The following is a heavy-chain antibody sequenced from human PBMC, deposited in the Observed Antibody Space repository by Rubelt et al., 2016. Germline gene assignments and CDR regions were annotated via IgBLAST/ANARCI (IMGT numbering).Heavy chain of an antibody. CDR2: ISDSGDST. CDR1: GFPFSNYA. D-gene: IGHD2-21*02. CDR3: AKSTAFDY. V-gene: IGHV3-23*01. Sequence: GGGLVQPGGSLRLSCTASGFPFSNYAMTWVRQAPGKGLEWVSVISDSGDSTYYAHSVKGRFTISRDNSKNTLYLQMNSLRAEDTAIYYCAKSTAFDYWGHGTLVTVSS. J-gene: IGHJ4*01.